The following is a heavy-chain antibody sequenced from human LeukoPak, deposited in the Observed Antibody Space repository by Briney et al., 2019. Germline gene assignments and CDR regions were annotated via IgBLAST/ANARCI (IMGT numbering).Heavy chain of an antibody. D-gene: IGHD3-10*01. Sequence: GESLKVSCKASGYRFTGYYIHWVRQAPGQGLEWMGCINPDKGDTLYAQKLHDRVSMTRDTSVNTAYMELSSLTSDDTAVYYCAKDSELFYYGFGTDYWGQGTPVTVSS. CDR1: GYRFTGYY. V-gene: IGHV1-2*02. CDR2: INPDKGDT. J-gene: IGHJ4*02. CDR3: AKDSELFYYGFGTDY.